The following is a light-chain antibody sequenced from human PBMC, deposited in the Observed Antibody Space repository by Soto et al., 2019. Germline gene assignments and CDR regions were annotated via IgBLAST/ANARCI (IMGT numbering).Light chain of an antibody. CDR2: AAS. Sequence: DIQMTQSPSYVSASEGDRVTISCRASQGISSWLAWYQQKPGKAPKLLIYAASTLQSGDPSRFSGSGSGTDFTLTISNVQAEDFATYYCQQASSFPITFGQGTRLEIK. J-gene: IGKJ5*01. V-gene: IGKV1-12*01. CDR1: QGISSW. CDR3: QQASSFPIT.